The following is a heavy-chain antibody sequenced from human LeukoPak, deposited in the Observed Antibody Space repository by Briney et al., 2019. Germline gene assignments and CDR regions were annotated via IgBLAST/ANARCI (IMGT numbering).Heavy chain of an antibody. CDR1: GFTFSSYW. J-gene: IGHJ4*02. CDR2: IKQDGSEK. V-gene: IGHV3-7*01. CDR3: ARDRLAATLDY. D-gene: IGHD6-13*01. Sequence: GGSLRLSCAASGFTFSSYWMTWVRQAPGKGLEWVANIKQDGSEKYYVDSVKGRFTVSRDNAKNSLYLQMDSLRAEDTAVYYCARDRLAATLDYRGQGTLVTVSS.